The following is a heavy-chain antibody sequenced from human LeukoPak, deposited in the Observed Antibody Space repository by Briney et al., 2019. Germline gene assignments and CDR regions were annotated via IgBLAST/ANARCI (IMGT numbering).Heavy chain of an antibody. CDR3: SRHWETSSWYVDY. V-gene: IGHV4-59*08. CDR2: ISYSGST. D-gene: IGHD6-13*01. CDR1: GGSISSYY. J-gene: IGHJ4*02. Sequence: SETLSLTCTVSGGSISSYYWSWLRQPPGKGLEWIGYISYSGSTNYNPSLKGRVTISVDTSKNQLSLKLSSVTAADTAVYYGSRHWETSSWYVDYWGQGTRVTVSS.